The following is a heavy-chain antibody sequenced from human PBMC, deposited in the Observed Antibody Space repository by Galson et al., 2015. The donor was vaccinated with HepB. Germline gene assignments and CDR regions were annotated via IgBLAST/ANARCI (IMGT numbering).Heavy chain of an antibody. CDR1: GYTFSSHG. D-gene: IGHD2-2*01. J-gene: IGHJ5*02. CDR2: ISANNGNT. CDR3: ARVGRGSGIVAPAAMHNWLGP. V-gene: IGHV1-18*01. Sequence: SVKVSCKASGYTFSSHGISWVRQAPGQGLEWMGWISANNGNTNYAQNLQGRVTMTTDTSTRTVYMELRSLRSDDTAVYYCARVGRGSGIVAPAAMHNWLGPWGQGTLVSVSS.